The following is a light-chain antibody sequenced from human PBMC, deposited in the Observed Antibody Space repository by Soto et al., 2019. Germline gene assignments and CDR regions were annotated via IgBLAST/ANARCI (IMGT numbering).Light chain of an antibody. V-gene: IGLV1-51*01. CDR1: SSNIGNNY. CDR2: YNN. J-gene: IGLJ3*02. CDR3: GAWDSSLSAEV. Sequence: QSVLTQPPSVSAAPRQKVTISCSGSSSNIGNNYVSWYQHLPGTAPKLLIYYNNKRPSGIPDRFSGSKSGTSATLGITGIQTGDEADYYCGAWDSSLSAEVFGGGTQLTVL.